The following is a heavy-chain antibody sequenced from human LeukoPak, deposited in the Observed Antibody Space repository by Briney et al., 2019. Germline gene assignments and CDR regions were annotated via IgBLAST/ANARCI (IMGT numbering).Heavy chain of an antibody. CDR1: GGSFSGYY. J-gene: IGHJ5*02. CDR3: ARGLIAYCGGDCYSGNWFDP. CDR2: IYYSGST. V-gene: IGHV4-34*09. Sequence: SETLSLTCAVYGGSFSGYYWSWIRQPPGKGLEWIGYIYYSGSTYYNPSLKSRVTISVDTSKNQFSLKLSSVTAADTAVYYCARGLIAYCGGDCYSGNWFDPWGQGTLVTVSS. D-gene: IGHD2-21*02.